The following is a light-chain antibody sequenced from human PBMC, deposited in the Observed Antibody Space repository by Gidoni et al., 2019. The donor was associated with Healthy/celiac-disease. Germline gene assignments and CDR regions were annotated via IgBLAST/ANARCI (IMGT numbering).Light chain of an antibody. CDR1: QSISSY. J-gene: IGKJ2*01. CDR3: QQSYSLT. V-gene: IGKV1-39*01. Sequence: DIQMTQSPSSLSASVGDRVNITCRASQSISSYLNWYQQKPGKAPKLLIYAASSLQSGVPSRFSGSGSGTDFTLTISSLQPEDFATYYCQQSYSLTFGQGTKLEIK. CDR2: AAS.